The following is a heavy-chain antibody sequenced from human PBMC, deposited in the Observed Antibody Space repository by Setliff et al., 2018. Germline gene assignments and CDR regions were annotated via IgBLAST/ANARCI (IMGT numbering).Heavy chain of an antibody. D-gene: IGHD6-13*01. CDR1: GYTFTSYW. CDR3: ARALASTGTVFFDY. CDR2: IYPSDSHT. J-gene: IGHJ4*02. V-gene: IGHV5-51*01. Sequence: GESLKISCKGSGYTFTSYWIGWVRQMPGKGLEWLGIIYPSDSHTRYSPSFQGQVTISADRSISTAYLQWSSLKASDTAMYYCARALASTGTVFFDYWGQGTLVTVSS.